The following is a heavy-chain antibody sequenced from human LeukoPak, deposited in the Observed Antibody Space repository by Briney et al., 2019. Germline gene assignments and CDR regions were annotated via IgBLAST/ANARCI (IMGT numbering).Heavy chain of an antibody. V-gene: IGHV3-7*04. J-gene: IGHJ1*01. CDR3: VRGRTGYYAASPGYFQH. Sequence: GGSLRLSCAGSGFTFTNYWMSWVRQAPGKGLQWVANINNDGSDKSYVDSVKGRFTISRDNAKNSLYLQMNSLTDQDTAVYYCVRGRTGYYAASPGYFQHWGQGTLVTVSS. D-gene: IGHD3/OR15-3a*01. CDR1: GFTFTNYW. CDR2: INNDGSDK.